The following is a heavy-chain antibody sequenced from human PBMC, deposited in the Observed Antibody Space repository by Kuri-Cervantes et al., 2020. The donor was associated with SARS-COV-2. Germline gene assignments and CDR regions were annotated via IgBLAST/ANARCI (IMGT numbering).Heavy chain of an antibody. D-gene: IGHD4-11*01. V-gene: IGHV4-39*07. CDR3: ASAYSNYAYFDY. CDR1: GGSISSSSYY. CDR2: IYYSGST. J-gene: IGHJ4*02. Sequence: GSLRLSCTVSGGSISSSSYYWGWIRQPPGKGLEWIGSIYYSGSTYYNPSLKSRVTISVDTSKNQFSLKLSSVTAADTAVYYCASAYSNYAYFDYWGQGTLVTVSS.